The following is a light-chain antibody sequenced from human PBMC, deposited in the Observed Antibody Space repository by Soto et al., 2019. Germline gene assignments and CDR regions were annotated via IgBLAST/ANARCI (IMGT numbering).Light chain of an antibody. V-gene: IGKV1-27*01. CDR1: QDISQY. J-gene: IGKJ1*01. CDR2: YAS. Sequence: DIQMTQSPSSLSASVGDRVTLTCRASQDISQYLAWYQQRPGKVPKLLIYYASTLQSGVPSRFSGSGSGTEFTLTISSLQPEDVATYYGLKYTKDAPGTFGQGTKVES. CDR3: LKYTKDAPGT.